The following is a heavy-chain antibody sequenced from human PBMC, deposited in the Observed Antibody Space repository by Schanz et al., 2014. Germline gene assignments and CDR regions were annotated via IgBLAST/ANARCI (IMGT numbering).Heavy chain of an antibody. D-gene: IGHD2-8*02. Sequence: EVQLVESGGGLVQPGGSLRLSCLASGFAFSSYGMNWLRQAPGKGLEWVSYIGNGGVTIYYADSVKGRFTISRDNFKGALYLQMSSLRAEDTAVYYCAKSLESCPGGRCSRGYFDYWGQGTLVTVSS. CDR2: IGNGGVTI. CDR3: AKSLESCPGGRCSRGYFDY. CDR1: GFAFSSYG. J-gene: IGHJ4*02. V-gene: IGHV3-48*01.